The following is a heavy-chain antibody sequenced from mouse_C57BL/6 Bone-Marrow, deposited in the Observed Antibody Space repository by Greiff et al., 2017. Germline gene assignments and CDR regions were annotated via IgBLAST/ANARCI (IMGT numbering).Heavy chain of an antibody. CDR2: LYPGDGDT. CDR3: ARAYYYGHFDY. V-gene: IGHV1-82*01. CDR1: GYAFSSSW. J-gene: IGHJ2*01. D-gene: IGHD1-1*01. Sequence: QVQLKESGPELVKPGASVKISCKASGYAFSSSWMNWVKQRPGKGLEWIGRLYPGDGDTNYNGKFKGKATLTADTSSSTAYMQLSSLTSEDSAVYFCARAYYYGHFDYWGQGTTLTVSS.